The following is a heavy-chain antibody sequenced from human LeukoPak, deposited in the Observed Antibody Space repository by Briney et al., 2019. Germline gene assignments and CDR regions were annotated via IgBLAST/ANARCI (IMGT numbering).Heavy chain of an antibody. CDR1: GGSFSGYY. CDR2: INHSGST. CDR3: VSMYSSGWDNGYDY. J-gene: IGHJ4*02. V-gene: IGHV4-34*01. Sequence: SETLSLTCAVYGGSFSGYYWSWIRQPPGKGLEWIGEINHSGSTNYNPSLKSRVTISVDTSKNQFSLKLSSVTAADTAVYYCVSMYSSGWDNGYDYWGQGTLVTVSS. D-gene: IGHD6-19*01.